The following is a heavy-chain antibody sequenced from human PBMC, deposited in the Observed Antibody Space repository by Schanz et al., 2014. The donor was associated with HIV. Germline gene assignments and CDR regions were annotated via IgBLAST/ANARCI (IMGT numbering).Heavy chain of an antibody. CDR1: GYTFTSYY. D-gene: IGHD3-22*01. J-gene: IGHJ4*02. CDR2: INPNSGGT. Sequence: QVQLVQSGAEVKKPGASVKVSCKASGYTFTSYYMHWVRQAPGQGLEWMGWINPNSGGTNYAQKCQGRVTMTRDTSISTAYMELSRLRSDDTAVYYCARAYDRSGYYYGYWGQGTLVTVSS. CDR3: ARAYDRSGYYYGY. V-gene: IGHV1-2*02.